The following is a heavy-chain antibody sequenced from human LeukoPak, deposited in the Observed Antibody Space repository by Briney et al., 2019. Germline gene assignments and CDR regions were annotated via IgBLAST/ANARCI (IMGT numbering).Heavy chain of an antibody. D-gene: IGHD6-19*01. CDR2: FYSGGST. CDR1: GFTFSSYA. J-gene: IGHJ4*02. V-gene: IGHV3-66*01. CDR3: ARGPGWNYFDY. Sequence: GGSLRLSCAASGFTFSSYAMSWVRQAPGKGLEWVSVFYSGGSTYYADSVKGRFTISRDNSKNTLYFQMNSLRAEDTAVYYCARGPGWNYFDYWGRGTLVTVSS.